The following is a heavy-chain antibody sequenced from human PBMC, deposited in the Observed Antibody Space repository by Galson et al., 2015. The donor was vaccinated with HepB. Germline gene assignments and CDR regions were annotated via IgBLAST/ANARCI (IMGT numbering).Heavy chain of an antibody. Sequence: SETLSLTCTVSGGSISSYYWSWIRQPPGKGLEWIGYIYYSGSTNYNPSLKSRVTISVDTSKNQFSLKLSSVTAADTAVYYCARGVALAAAGTYGMDVWGQGTTVTVSS. V-gene: IGHV4-59*01. CDR2: IYYSGST. D-gene: IGHD6-13*01. CDR3: ARGVALAAAGTYGMDV. CDR1: GGSISSYY. J-gene: IGHJ6*02.